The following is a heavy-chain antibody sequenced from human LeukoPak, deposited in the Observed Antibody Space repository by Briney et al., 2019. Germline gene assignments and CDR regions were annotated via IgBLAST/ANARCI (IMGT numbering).Heavy chain of an antibody. CDR2: IWYDGSNK. V-gene: IGHV3-33*01. Sequence: GRSLRLSCAASGFTFSSYGMHWVRQAPGKGLEWVAVIWYDGSNKYYADSVKGRFTISRDNSKNTLYLQMNSLRAEDTAVYYCARDQDIVVVPAAPSTHYYYYYYMDVWGKGTTVTVSS. D-gene: IGHD2-2*01. CDR3: ARDQDIVVVPAAPSTHYYYYYYMDV. J-gene: IGHJ6*03. CDR1: GFTFSSYG.